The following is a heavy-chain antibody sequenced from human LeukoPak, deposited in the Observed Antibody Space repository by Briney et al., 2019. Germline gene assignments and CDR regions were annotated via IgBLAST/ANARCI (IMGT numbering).Heavy chain of an antibody. CDR3: ARGNYDFWSGYTPDYYYYYMDV. Sequence: ASVKVSCKASGYTFTSYDINWVRQATGQGPEWMGWMNPNSGNTGYAQKFQGSGTMTRNTSISTAYMELSSLRSEDTAVYYCARGNYDFWSGYTPDYYYYYMDVWGKGTTVTVSS. CDR2: MNPNSGNT. V-gene: IGHV1-8*01. CDR1: GYTFTSYD. D-gene: IGHD3-3*01. J-gene: IGHJ6*03.